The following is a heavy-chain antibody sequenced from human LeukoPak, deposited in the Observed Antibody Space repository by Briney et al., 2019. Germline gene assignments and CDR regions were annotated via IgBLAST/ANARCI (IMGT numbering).Heavy chain of an antibody. D-gene: IGHD3-22*01. CDR3: ARSPTPACVYYYDSSGPGYNEFDP. CDR1: GGSISSSSYY. CDR2: IYYSGST. V-gene: IGHV4-39*01. J-gene: IGHJ5*02. Sequence: SETLSLTCTVSGGSISSSSYYWGWIRQPRGKGLEWIGSIYYSGSTYYNPSLKSRVTISVDTSKNQFSLKLSSVTAADTAVYYCARSPTPACVYYYDSSGPGYNEFDPWGQGTLVTVSS.